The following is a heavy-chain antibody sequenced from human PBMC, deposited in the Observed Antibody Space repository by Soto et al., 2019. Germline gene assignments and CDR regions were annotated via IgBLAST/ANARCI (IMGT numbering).Heavy chain of an antibody. J-gene: IGHJ4*02. CDR2: INAGNGNT. Sequence: QVQLVQSGAEVKKPGASVKVSCKASGYTFTSYAMHWVRQAPGQRLEGMGWINAGNGNTKYSQKFQGRVTITRDTSASTAYMELSSLRSEDTAVYYCARDSSSWYNDYWGQGTLVTVSS. CDR1: GYTFTSYA. D-gene: IGHD6-13*01. CDR3: ARDSSSWYNDY. V-gene: IGHV1-3*01.